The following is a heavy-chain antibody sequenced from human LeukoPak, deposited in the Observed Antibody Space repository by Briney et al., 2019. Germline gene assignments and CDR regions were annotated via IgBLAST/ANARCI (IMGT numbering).Heavy chain of an antibody. CDR1: GGSINSGSYF. J-gene: IGHJ4*02. Sequence: SQTLSLTRTVSGGSINSGSYFWNWIRQPAGKKLEFIGRVHSSGSSHYAPSLKSRATISIDSSTNQFSLRLNSVTAADSAVYYCARSYDTRGYQSRGFDYWGQGTLVSVSS. D-gene: IGHD3-22*01. CDR3: ARSYDTRGYQSRGFDY. CDR2: VHSSGSS. V-gene: IGHV4-61*02.